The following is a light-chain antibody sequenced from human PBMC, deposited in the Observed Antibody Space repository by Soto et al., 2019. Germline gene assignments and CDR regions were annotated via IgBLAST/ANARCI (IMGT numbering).Light chain of an antibody. CDR2: GAS. CDR3: QQYGSSPLYT. V-gene: IGKV3-20*01. CDR1: QSVSSSY. J-gene: IGKJ2*01. Sequence: EIVLTQSPGTLSLSPGERATLSCRASQSVSSSYLAWYQQKPGQAPRLLSYGASRRATGIPDRFSGSGSGSDFTLTISRLEPEDFAVYYCQQYGSSPLYTFGQGTKLEIK.